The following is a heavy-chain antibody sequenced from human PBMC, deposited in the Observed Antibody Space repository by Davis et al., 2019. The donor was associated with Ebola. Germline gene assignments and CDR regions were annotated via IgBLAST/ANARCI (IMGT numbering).Heavy chain of an antibody. CDR1: GFTFSTYW. Sequence: PGGSLRLSCAASGFTFSTYWMSWVRQAPGKGLEWVANIKEDGSEKYYVDSVKGRFTIARDNAKNSLYLQMNSLRAEDTAVYYCARDQEASIVVATAIEYWGQGTLVAVSS. CDR2: IKEDGSEK. V-gene: IGHV3-7*03. CDR3: ARDQEASIVVATAIEY. D-gene: IGHD2-21*02. J-gene: IGHJ4*02.